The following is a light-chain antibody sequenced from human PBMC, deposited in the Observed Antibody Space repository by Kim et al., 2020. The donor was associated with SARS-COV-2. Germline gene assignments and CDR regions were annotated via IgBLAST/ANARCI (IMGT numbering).Light chain of an antibody. CDR1: ETVISS. Sequence: EIVLTQSPDFQSVTPKEKVTITCRASETVISSLHWYQHKPHQSPQLLVMYTSQSVSGVPSRFSGSGYGTEFTLTINGLEAEDAAIYYCHQTSTLPYTFGQGTKLEI. CDR3: HQTSTLPYT. V-gene: IGKV6-21*01. J-gene: IGKJ2*01. CDR2: YTS.